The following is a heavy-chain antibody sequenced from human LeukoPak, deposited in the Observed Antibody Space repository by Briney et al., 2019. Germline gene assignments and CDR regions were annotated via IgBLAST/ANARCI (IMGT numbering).Heavy chain of an antibody. Sequence: GGSLRLSCAASGFTFDDYTMHWVRQAPGKGLEWVSGINWNGGSTGYADSVKGRFTISRDNAKNSLYLQMNSLRAEDTALYYCARANSGSYSYYYYMDVWGKGTTVTVSS. V-gene: IGHV3-20*04. CDR3: ARANSGSYSYYYYMDV. CDR1: GFTFDDYT. J-gene: IGHJ6*03. D-gene: IGHD1-26*01. CDR2: INWNGGST.